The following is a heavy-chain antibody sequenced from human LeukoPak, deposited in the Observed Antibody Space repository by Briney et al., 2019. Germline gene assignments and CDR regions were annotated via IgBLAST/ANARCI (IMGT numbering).Heavy chain of an antibody. CDR2: IIYDGSNK. J-gene: IGHJ6*03. CDR3: ARVGPRVNPDYYYYYMDV. CDR1: GFTFSIYG. Sequence: GGSLRLSCAASGFTFSIYGMHWVRQAPGKGLEWVAAIIYDGSNKYYADSVKGRSTISRDNSKNTLDLQMNSLRAEDTAVYYCARVGPRVNPDYYYYYMDVWGKGTTVTVSS. D-gene: IGHD1-14*01. V-gene: IGHV3-30*03.